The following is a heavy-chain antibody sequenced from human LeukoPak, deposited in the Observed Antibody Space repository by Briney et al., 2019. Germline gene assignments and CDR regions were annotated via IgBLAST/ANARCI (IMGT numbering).Heavy chain of an antibody. J-gene: IGHJ3*02. D-gene: IGHD2-2*01. V-gene: IGHV1-24*01. Sequence: ASVKVSCKVSGYTLTELSMHWVRQAPGKGLEWMGGFDPEDGETIYAQKFQGRVTMTEDTSTDTAYMELSSLRSEDTAVYYCAPDWWRVVPAASAFDIWGQGTMVTVSS. CDR2: FDPEDGET. CDR3: APDWWRVVPAASAFDI. CDR1: GYTLTELS.